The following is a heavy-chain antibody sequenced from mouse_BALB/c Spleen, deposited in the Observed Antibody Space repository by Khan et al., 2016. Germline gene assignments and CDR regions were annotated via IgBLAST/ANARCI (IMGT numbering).Heavy chain of an antibody. V-gene: IGHV3-5*02. CDR3: ARDALWGSMDF. CDR2: IYYSGTI. Sequence: EVQLQESGPGLVKPSQTVSLTCTVTGISITTGNYRWSWIRQFPGHKLEWIGYIYYSGTITYNPSLTSRTTITRDTSKNQFFLEINSLTTEDTATYDCARDALWGSMDFWGQGTSVTVSS. CDR1: GISITTGNYR. D-gene: IGHD1-1*02. J-gene: IGHJ4*01.